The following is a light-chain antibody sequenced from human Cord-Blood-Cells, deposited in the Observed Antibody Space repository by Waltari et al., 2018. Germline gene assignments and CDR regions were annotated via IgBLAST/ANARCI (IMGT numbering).Light chain of an antibody. V-gene: IGKV3-11*01. CDR2: DAS. CDR3: QQRSNWPPWT. Sequence: IVLTQSPATLSLTPGERATLPCRASQSVSSYLAWYRQKPGQAPRLLIYDASNRATGIPARFSGSGSGTDFTLTISSLEPEDFAVYYCQQRSNWPPWTFGQGTKVEIK. CDR1: QSVSSY. J-gene: IGKJ1*01.